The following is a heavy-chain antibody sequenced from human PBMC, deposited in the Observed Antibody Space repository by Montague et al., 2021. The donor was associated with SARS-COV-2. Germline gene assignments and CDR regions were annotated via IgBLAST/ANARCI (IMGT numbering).Heavy chain of an antibody. CDR1: GGFISSSY. D-gene: IGHD2-21*02. V-gene: IGHV4-59*01. Sequence: SETLSLTCTVPGGFISSSYWSWIRQPPGKGLEWIGYISHSGNTNYNPSLKSRVTISIDTSMNQFSLSLNSMTAADTAVYFCARDPLPPRTAINTNSFGLDVWGQGTPVIVSS. CDR3: ARDPLPPRTAINTNSFGLDV. J-gene: IGHJ6*02. CDR2: ISHSGNT.